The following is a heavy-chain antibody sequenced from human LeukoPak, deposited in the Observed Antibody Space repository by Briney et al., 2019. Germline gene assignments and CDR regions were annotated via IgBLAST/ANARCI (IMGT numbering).Heavy chain of an antibody. V-gene: IGHV3-48*02. CDR3: ARAQDPTILSYFDY. CDR1: GFTFSTYS. J-gene: IGHJ4*02. CDR2: INPSGTTI. Sequence: PGGSLRLSCAASGFTFSTYSMNWVRQAPGKGLEWVSYINPSGTTIYYADSVKGRFTISRDNAKNSLYLQMNSLRDEDTAVYYCARAQDPTILSYFDYRGQGTLVTVSS. D-gene: IGHD5-24*01.